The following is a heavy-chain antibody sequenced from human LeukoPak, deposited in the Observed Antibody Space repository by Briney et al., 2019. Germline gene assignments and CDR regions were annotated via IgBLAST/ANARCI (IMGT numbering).Heavy chain of an antibody. V-gene: IGHV3-30*03. J-gene: IGHJ4*02. CDR3: ARGGSWSYDY. Sequence: SGGSLRLSCAASGFTFSSYGMHWVRQAPGKGLEWLAVISYDGSNKYYADSVKGRFTISRDNSKNTLYLQMNSLRVEDTAVYYCARGGSWSYDYWGQGALVTVSS. CDR1: GFTFSSYG. CDR2: ISYDGSNK. D-gene: IGHD1-26*01.